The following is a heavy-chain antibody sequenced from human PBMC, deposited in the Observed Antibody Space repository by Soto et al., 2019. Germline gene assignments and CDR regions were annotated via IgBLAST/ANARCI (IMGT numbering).Heavy chain of an antibody. CDR3: AKDRAMVRGVLWGGFDY. J-gene: IGHJ4*02. D-gene: IGHD3-10*01. CDR1: GFTFSSYA. Sequence: GGSLRLSCAASGFTFSSYAMSWVRQAPGKGLEWVSAISGSGGSTYYADSVKGRFTISRDNSKNTLYLQMNSLRAEDTAVYYCAKDRAMVRGVLWGGFDYWGQGTLVTVSS. CDR2: ISGSGGST. V-gene: IGHV3-23*01.